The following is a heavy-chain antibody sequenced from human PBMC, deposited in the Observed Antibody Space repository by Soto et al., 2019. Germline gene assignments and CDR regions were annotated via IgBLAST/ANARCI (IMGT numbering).Heavy chain of an antibody. CDR2: ISGSGGST. D-gene: IGHD2-2*01. Sequence: GGSLRLSCAASGFTFSSYAMSWVRQAPGKGLEWVSAISGSGGSTYYADSVKGQFTISRDNSKNTLYLQMNSLRAEDTAVYYCAKARGYCSSTSCQTYYFDYWGQGTLVTVSS. CDR3: AKARGYCSSTSCQTYYFDY. J-gene: IGHJ4*02. V-gene: IGHV3-23*01. CDR1: GFTFSSYA.